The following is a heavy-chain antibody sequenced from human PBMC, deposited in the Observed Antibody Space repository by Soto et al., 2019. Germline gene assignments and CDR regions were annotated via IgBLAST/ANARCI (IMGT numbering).Heavy chain of an antibody. CDR2: ISYDGSNK. D-gene: IGHD1-7*01. CDR1: GFTFSSYG. V-gene: IGHV3-30*18. J-gene: IGHJ6*02. CDR3: AKAQYNWNYISSGYYYGMDV. Sequence: LRLSCAASGFTFSSYGMHWVRQAPGKGLEWVAVISYDGSNKYYADSVKGRFTISRDNSKNTLYLQMNSLRAEDTAVYYCAKAQYNWNYISSGYYYGMDVWGQGTTVTVSS.